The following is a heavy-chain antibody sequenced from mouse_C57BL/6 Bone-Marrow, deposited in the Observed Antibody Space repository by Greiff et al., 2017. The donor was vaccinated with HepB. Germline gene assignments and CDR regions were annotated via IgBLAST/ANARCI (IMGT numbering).Heavy chain of an antibody. Sequence: QVQLQQSGAELVRPGTSVKVSCKASGYAFTNYLIECVKQRPGQGLEWIGVINPGSGGTNYNEKFKGKATLTADKSSSTAYMQLSSLTSEDSAVYFCARDYYGSGDYWGQGTTLTVSS. CDR2: INPGSGGT. CDR3: ARDYYGSGDY. CDR1: GYAFTNYL. D-gene: IGHD1-1*01. V-gene: IGHV1-54*01. J-gene: IGHJ2*01.